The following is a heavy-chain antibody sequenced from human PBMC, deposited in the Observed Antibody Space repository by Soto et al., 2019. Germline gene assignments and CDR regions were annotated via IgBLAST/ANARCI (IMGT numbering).Heavy chain of an antibody. Sequence: GGSLRLSCAAFGFTFSSYGMHWVRQAPGKGLEWVAVISYDGSNKYYADSVKGRFTISRDNSKNTLYLQMNSLRAEDTAVYYCAKDPFYCSSTSCYYWGQGTLVTVSS. CDR2: ISYDGSNK. CDR1: GFTFSSYG. CDR3: AKDPFYCSSTSCYY. J-gene: IGHJ4*02. V-gene: IGHV3-30*18. D-gene: IGHD2-2*01.